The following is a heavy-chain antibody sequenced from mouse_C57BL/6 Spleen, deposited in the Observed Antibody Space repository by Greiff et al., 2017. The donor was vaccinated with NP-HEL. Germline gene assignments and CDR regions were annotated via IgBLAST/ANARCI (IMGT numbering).Heavy chain of an antibody. Sequence: EVMLVESEGGLVQPGSSMKLSCTASGFTFSDYYMAWVRQVPEKGLEWVANINYDGSSTYYLDSLKSRFIISRDNAKNILYLQMSSLKSEDTATYYCARRGYDGFFDYWGQGTTLTVSS. J-gene: IGHJ2*01. CDR3: ARRGYDGFFDY. CDR2: INYDGSST. D-gene: IGHD2-3*01. CDR1: GFTFSDYY. V-gene: IGHV5-16*01.